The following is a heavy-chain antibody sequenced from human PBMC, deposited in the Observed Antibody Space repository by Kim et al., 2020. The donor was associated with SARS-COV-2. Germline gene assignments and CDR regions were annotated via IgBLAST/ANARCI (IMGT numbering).Heavy chain of an antibody. D-gene: IGHD3-10*01. Sequence: GGSLRLSCAASGFTFSVYAMSWVRQAPGKGLEWVSGISGNAGSTKYADSVKGRFTISRDNSKNTVYLQMNSLRAEDTAIYYCAKALFGGLDYWRQGILVT. CDR3: AKALFGGLDY. J-gene: IGHJ4*02. V-gene: IGHV3-23*01. CDR1: GFTFSVYA. CDR2: ISGNAGST.